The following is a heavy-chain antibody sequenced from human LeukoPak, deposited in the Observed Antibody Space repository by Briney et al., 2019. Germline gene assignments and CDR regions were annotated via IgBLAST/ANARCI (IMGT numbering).Heavy chain of an antibody. V-gene: IGHV3-30*18. D-gene: IGHD6-19*01. CDR3: AKDSGSGWYYFDY. Sequence: GRSLRLSCAASGFTFSSCGMHWVRQAPGKGLEWVAVISYDGSNKYYADSVKGRFTISRDNSKNTLYLQMNSLRAEDTAVYYCAKDSGSGWYYFDYWGQGTLLTVSS. CDR1: GFTFSSCG. CDR2: ISYDGSNK. J-gene: IGHJ4*02.